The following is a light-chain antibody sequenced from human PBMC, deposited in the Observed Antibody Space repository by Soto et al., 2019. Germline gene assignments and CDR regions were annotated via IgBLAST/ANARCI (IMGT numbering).Light chain of an antibody. CDR3: QQYDNLPIT. Sequence: DIQMTQSPSSLPASVGDRVTITSQASQDISNYLNWYQQKPGKAPKLLIYDASNLETGVPSRFSGSGSGTDFTFTISSLQPEDIATYYCQQYDNLPITFGQGTRLEI. CDR2: DAS. V-gene: IGKV1-33*01. CDR1: QDISNY. J-gene: IGKJ5*01.